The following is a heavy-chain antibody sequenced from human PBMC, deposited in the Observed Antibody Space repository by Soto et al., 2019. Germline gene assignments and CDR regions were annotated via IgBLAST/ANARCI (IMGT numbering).Heavy chain of an antibody. CDR2: IIYSGGYT. Sequence: GGSLRLSCAASGFTFSSSTMNWVRQAPGKGLEWVSAIIYSGGYTYYADSVKGRFTISRDNAKNSVYLEMNSLSAEETALYYCARESEDLTSNFDYWGQGTLVTGSS. CDR1: GFTFSSST. V-gene: IGHV3-21*01. CDR3: ARESEDLTSNFDY. J-gene: IGHJ4*02.